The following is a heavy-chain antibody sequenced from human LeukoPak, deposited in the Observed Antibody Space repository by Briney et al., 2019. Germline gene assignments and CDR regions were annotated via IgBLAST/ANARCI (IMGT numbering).Heavy chain of an antibody. CDR2: ITSSGSTI. CDR1: GFAFSDYY. Sequence: GGSLRLSCAGSGFAFSDYYMTWIRQAPGKGLEWISYITSSGSTIHYADSVKGRFTISRDNAKNSAYLEMNDLRLEDTALYYCARDRSSGGAFDIWGRGTMVTVSS. J-gene: IGHJ3*02. CDR3: ARDRSSGGAFDI. V-gene: IGHV3-11*01. D-gene: IGHD3-10*01.